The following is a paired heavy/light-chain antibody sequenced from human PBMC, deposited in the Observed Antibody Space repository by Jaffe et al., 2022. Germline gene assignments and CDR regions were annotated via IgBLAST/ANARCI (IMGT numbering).Heavy chain of an antibody. CDR2: ISGSGGST. CDR1: GFTFSSYA. CDR3: AKDPVSWFRELWVAYSFDY. D-gene: IGHD3-10*01. Sequence: EVQLLESGGGLVQPGGSLRLSCAASGFTFSSYAMSWVRQAPGKGLEWVSAISGSGGSTYYADSVKGRFTISRDNSKNTLYLQMNSLRAEDTAVYYCAKDPVSWFRELWVAYSFDYWGQGTLVTVSS. J-gene: IGHJ4*02. V-gene: IGHV3-23*01.
Light chain of an antibody. J-gene: IGKJ3*01. Sequence: DIVMTQTPLSLSVTPGQPASISCKSSQSLLHSDGKTYLYWYLQKPGQSPQLLIYEVSSRFSGVPDRFSGSGSGTDFTLKISRVEAEDVGVYYCMQGIHRGVTFGPGTKVDIK. CDR3: MQGIHRGVT. CDR1: QSLLHSDGKTY. V-gene: IGKV2-29*02. CDR2: EVS.